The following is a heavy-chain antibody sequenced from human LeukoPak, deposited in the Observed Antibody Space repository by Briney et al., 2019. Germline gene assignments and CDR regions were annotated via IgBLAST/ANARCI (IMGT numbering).Heavy chain of an antibody. Sequence: AGGSLRLSCAASGFTLSSYWMHWVRQAPGKGLVWVSRVKSDGSVTNYADSVKGRFTISRDNAKNTLYLQMNSLRAEDTAVYYCAMFSYVSGTTISWGQGTLVTVSS. J-gene: IGHJ4*02. CDR3: AMFSYVSGTTIS. CDR1: GFTLSSYW. CDR2: VKSDGSVT. V-gene: IGHV3-74*01. D-gene: IGHD1-20*01.